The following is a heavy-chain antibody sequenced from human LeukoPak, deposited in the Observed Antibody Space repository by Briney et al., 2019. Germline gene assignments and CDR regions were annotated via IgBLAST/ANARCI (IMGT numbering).Heavy chain of an antibody. J-gene: IGHJ4*02. CDR1: GFTFSSYW. CDR2: IKQDGSEK. V-gene: IGHV3-7*01. Sequence: PGGSLRLSCAASGFTFSSYWMSWVRQAPGKGLEWVANIKQDGSEKYYVDSVKGRFTISRDNAKNSLYLQMNSLRAEDTAVYYCARSEYYGSGSCYTYPDYWGQGTLVTVSS. D-gene: IGHD3-10*01. CDR3: ARSEYYGSGSCYTYPDY.